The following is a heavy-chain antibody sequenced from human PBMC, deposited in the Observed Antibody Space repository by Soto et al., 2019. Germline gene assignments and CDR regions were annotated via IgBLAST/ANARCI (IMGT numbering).Heavy chain of an antibody. CDR1: GFTFINYA. J-gene: IGHJ4*02. D-gene: IGHD3-3*01. Sequence: GGSLRLSCAASGFTFINYAMGWVRQAPENGLEWVSTIGGGGGRTFYADSVKGRFTISRDNSRNTMYLQLNSLRAEDTAVYYCAKVLIFGVVITTPFDYWGQGTLVTV. CDR2: IGGGGGRT. V-gene: IGHV3-23*01. CDR3: AKVLIFGVVITTPFDY.